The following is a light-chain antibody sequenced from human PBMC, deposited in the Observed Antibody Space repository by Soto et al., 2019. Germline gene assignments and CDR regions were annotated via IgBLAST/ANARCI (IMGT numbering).Light chain of an antibody. J-gene: IGKJ1*01. Sequence: EIVLTQSPATLPLSPGERPNLSCTASQSVSSYLAWYQQKPGRAPRLHIYDASNRATGIPARFSGSGSGTDFTLTISSLQSEDFAVYYCQQYNNWPRTFGQGTKVDIK. CDR2: DAS. V-gene: IGKV3-11*01. CDR3: QQYNNWPRT. CDR1: QSVSSY.